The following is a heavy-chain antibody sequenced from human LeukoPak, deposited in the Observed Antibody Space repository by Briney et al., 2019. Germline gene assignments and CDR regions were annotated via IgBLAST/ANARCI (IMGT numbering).Heavy chain of an antibody. CDR2: IFYSGSM. CDR3: ARQTTVISFDY. CDR1: GGSISSGDYY. V-gene: IGHV4-30-4*01. D-gene: IGHD4-17*01. Sequence: SETLSLTCTVSGGSISSGDYYWTWIRQPPGKGLEWMGYIFYSGSMYYNPSLKSRLTISVDTSKNQFSLKLRSVTAADTAVYYCARQTTVISFDYWGQGALVTISS. J-gene: IGHJ4*02.